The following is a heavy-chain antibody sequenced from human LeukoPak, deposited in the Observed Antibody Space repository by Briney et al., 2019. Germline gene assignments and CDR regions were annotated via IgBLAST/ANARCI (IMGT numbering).Heavy chain of an antibody. D-gene: IGHD3-10*01. CDR3: ARERYYSSGNYNNRIDY. V-gene: IGHV1-2*02. CDR2: INPNSGGT. CDR1: GYTFTCYY. J-gene: IGHJ4*02. Sequence: ASVKVSCKASGYTFTCYYMHWVRQAPGQGLEWMGWINPNSGGTNYAQKFQGRVTMTRDTSISTAYMELSRLRSDDTALYYCARERYYSSGNYNNRIDYWGQGTLVTVSS.